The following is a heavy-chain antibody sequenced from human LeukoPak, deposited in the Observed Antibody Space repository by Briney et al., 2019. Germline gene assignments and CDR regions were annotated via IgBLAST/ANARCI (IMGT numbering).Heavy chain of an antibody. CDR1: GFTFSSYA. CDR3: ARGLAMRCSSTSCYTDY. J-gene: IGHJ4*02. D-gene: IGHD2-2*02. CDR2: ISYDGSNK. V-gene: IGHV3-30*04. Sequence: PGGSLRLSCAASGFTFSSYAMHWVRQAPGKGLEWVAVISYDGSNKYYADSVKGRFTISRDNSKNTLYLQMNSLRAEDTAVYYCARGLAMRCSSTSCYTDYWGQGTLVTVSS.